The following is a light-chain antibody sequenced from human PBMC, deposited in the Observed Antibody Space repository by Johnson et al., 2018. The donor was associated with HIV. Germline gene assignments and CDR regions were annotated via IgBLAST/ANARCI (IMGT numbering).Light chain of an antibody. CDR1: SSNIGNNY. J-gene: IGLJ1*01. CDR2: ENN. CDR3: PTWDTGLSAGV. Sequence: QSVLTQPPSVSAAPGLKVTISCSGSSSNIGNNYVSWYQQLPGTAPKLLIYENNKRPSRIPARFSGSKSGTSATLGITGLQTGDEADYYCPTWDTGLSAGVFGTGTKVPVL. V-gene: IGLV1-51*02.